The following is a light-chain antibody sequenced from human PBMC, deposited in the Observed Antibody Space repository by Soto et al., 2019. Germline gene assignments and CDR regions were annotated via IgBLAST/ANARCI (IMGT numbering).Light chain of an antibody. V-gene: IGLV2-14*01. CDR2: EVR. J-gene: IGLJ2*01. CDR1: MRDVGAYNL. CDR3: SSYTPKGSLI. Sequence: QSVLTQPASVSGSPGQSITISCAGTMRDVGAYNLVSWYQQHPGRAPQLIIYEVRNRPSGISFRFSGSKSGNTASLTISGLQAEDEADYYCSSYTPKGSLIFGGGTKLTVL.